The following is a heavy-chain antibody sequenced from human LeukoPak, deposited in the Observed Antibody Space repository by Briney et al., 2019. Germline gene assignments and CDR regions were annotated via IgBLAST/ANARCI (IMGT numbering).Heavy chain of an antibody. D-gene: IGHD3-10*01. Sequence: GGSLRLSCVASEFMFSTYWMSWVRQAPGKGLEWVATINQDGGEKYYVDSVKGRFTISRDNAKNSLYLQLSSLGVEDTAVYYCVKPYYYSSWNLKWGQGTLVTVSS. CDR3: VKPYYYSSWNLK. CDR1: EFMFSTYW. J-gene: IGHJ4*02. CDR2: INQDGGEK. V-gene: IGHV3-7*01.